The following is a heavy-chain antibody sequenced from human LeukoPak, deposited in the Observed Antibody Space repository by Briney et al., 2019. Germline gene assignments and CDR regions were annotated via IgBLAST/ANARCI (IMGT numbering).Heavy chain of an antibody. V-gene: IGHV3-30*04. Sequence: GGSLRLSCAVSGFTFSSCAMHWVRQAPGKGLEWVAVISFDGSNKYYADSVKGRFTISRDNSKNTLYLQMNSLRAEDTAVYYCARDSGYSYGWGGLGAFDIWGQGTMVTVSS. CDR2: ISFDGSNK. CDR1: GFTFSSCA. J-gene: IGHJ3*02. D-gene: IGHD5-18*01. CDR3: ARDSGYSYGWGGLGAFDI.